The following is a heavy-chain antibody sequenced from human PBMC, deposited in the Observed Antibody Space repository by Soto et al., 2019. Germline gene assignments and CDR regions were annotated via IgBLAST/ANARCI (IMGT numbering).Heavy chain of an antibody. CDR2: IIPIFGTA. CDR1: RGTFSSYA. J-gene: IGHJ5*02. Sequence: SVNVYWKASRGTFSSYAIIWVRQAPGQRLELMGWIIPIFGTANYAQKFQVRVTITAGESTSTAYMELSSLRSEDTAVYYCARGSRALRFLEWLPQRWFDPWGQGTLVTVSS. V-gene: IGHV1-69*13. CDR3: ARGSRALRFLEWLPQRWFDP. D-gene: IGHD3-3*01.